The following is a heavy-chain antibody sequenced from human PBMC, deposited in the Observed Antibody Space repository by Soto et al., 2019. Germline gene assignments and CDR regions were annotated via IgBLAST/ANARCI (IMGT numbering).Heavy chain of an antibody. J-gene: IGHJ4*02. CDR2: ISYDGSNK. V-gene: IGHV3-30-3*01. Sequence: QVQLVXSGXGVVQPXXXLXLXCAASGFTFSSYAMHWVRQAPGKGLEXVAVISYDGSNKYYADXXKXXXXXXXXXXXXXXXXXXXXXXXXXXXXXXCXXXXXXXGNXGXXXXDYWGQGXLV. CDR3: XXXXXXXGNXGXXXXDY. D-gene: IGHD2-15*01. CDR1: GFTFSSYA.